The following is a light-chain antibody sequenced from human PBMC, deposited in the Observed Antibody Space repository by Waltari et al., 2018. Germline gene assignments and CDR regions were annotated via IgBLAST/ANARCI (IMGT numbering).Light chain of an antibody. J-gene: IGKJ2*01. CDR2: GAS. V-gene: IGKV3-15*01. CDR1: QSVSSN. CDR3: QQYNNWSYT. Sequence: EIVMTQSPATLSVSPGERATLSCRASQSVSSNLAWYQQKPGQAPRLLIYGASTRATGIPARFSGSGSGTEFTLTISSMQSEDFAVYYCQQYNNWSYTFGQGPPLEIK.